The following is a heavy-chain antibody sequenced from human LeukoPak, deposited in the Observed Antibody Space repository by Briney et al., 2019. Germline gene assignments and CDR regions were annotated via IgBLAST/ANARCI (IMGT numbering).Heavy chain of an antibody. J-gene: IGHJ3*02. CDR2: FYYSGST. CDR3: ASHHSGASPSDAFDI. D-gene: IGHD5-12*01. V-gene: IGHV4-39*01. CDR1: GGSLSTSSYY. Sequence: SETLSLTCTVSGGSLSTSSYYWDWLRQFPGKGLEWLGNFYYSGSTYYNPSLKSRITISVDTSKNQFSLKLSSVTAADTAVYYCASHHSGASPSDAFDIWGQGTMVTVSS.